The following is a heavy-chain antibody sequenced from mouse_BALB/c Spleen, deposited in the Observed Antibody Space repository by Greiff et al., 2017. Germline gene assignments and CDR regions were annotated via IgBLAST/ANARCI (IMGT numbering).Heavy chain of an antibody. CDR3: ARVRYFDV. Sequence: DVKLVESGGGLVKPGGSLKLSCAASGFTFSSYAMSWVRQTPEKRLEWVASISSGGSTYYPDSVKGRFTISRDNARNILYLQMSSLRSEDTAMYYCARVRYFDVWGAGTTVTVSS. CDR2: ISSGGST. J-gene: IGHJ1*01. CDR1: GFTFSSYA. V-gene: IGHV5-6-5*01.